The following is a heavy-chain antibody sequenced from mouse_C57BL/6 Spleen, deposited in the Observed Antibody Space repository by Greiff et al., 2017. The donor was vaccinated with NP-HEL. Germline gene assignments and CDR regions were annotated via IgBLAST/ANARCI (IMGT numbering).Heavy chain of an antibody. D-gene: IGHD2-2*01. CDR1: GYTFTDYY. CDR3: ARSMVKMDY. Sequence: EVKLQESGPELVKPGASVKISCKASGYTFTDYYMNWVKQSHGKSLEWIGDINPNNGGTSYNQKFKGKATLTVDKSSSTAYMELRSLTSEDSAVYYCARSMVKMDYWGQGTSVTVSS. J-gene: IGHJ4*01. V-gene: IGHV1-26*01. CDR2: INPNNGGT.